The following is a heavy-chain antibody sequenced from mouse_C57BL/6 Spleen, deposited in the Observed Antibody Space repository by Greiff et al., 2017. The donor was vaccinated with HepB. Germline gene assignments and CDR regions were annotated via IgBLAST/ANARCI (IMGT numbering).Heavy chain of an antibody. CDR1: GYTFTDYY. J-gene: IGHJ3*01. CDR3: ARWGPYSPFAY. V-gene: IGHV1-26*01. CDR2: INPNNGGT. D-gene: IGHD1-1*01. Sequence: VQLQQSGPELVKPGASVKISCKASGYTFTDYYMNWVKQSHGKSLEWIGDINPNNGGTSYNQKFKGKATLTVDKSSSTAYMELRSLTSEDSAVYYCARWGPYSPFAYWGQGTLVTVSA.